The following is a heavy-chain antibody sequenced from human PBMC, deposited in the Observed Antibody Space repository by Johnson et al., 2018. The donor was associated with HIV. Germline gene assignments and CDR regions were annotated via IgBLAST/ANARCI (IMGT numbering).Heavy chain of an antibody. CDR3: AREELEPDVFDI. CDR2: VSYDGSSK. V-gene: IGHV3-30-3*01. D-gene: IGHD1-1*01. CDR1: GFTFSRFA. J-gene: IGHJ3*02. Sequence: QVQLVESGGGLVQPGGSLRLSCAASGFTFSRFAMHWVRQAPGKGLEWVACVSYDGSSKYYADSVKGRFTISRDNSKNTLYLQMNSLRAEDTAVYYCAREELEPDVFDIWGQGTMVTVSS.